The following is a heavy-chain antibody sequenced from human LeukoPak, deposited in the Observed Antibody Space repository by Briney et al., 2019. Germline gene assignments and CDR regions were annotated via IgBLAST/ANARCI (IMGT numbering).Heavy chain of an antibody. CDR1: GFTFGDYA. CDR2: INSDGSST. J-gene: IGHJ6*02. CDR3: ARDSFHYYYYYGMDV. V-gene: IGHV3-74*01. Sequence: GGSLRLSCTASGFTFGDYAMSWVRQAPGKGLVWVSRINSDGSSTSYADSVKGRFTISRDNAKNTLYLQMNSLRAEDTAVYYCARDSFHYYYYYGMDVWGQGTTVTDSS.